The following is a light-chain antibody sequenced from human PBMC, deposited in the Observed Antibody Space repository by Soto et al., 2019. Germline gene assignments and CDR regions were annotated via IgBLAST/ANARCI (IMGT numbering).Light chain of an antibody. CDR3: QQRSIWPPIT. CDR1: RSVSTS. J-gene: IGKJ5*01. Sequence: EIVLTQSPATLSLSPGDRATLSCRASRSVSTSLARYQQKPGQAPRLLISDASNKATGIPARFSGTGSGTDFTLTISSLEPEDFAVYYCQQRSIWPPITFGQGTRLEIK. CDR2: DAS. V-gene: IGKV3-11*01.